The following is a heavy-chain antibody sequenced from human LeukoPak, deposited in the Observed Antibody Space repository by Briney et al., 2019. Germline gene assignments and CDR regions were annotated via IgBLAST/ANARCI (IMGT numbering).Heavy chain of an antibody. CDR2: IKSKSVGETT. CDR3: TAHSGNDLRS. Sequence: GSLRLSYATSGLTFTSAWLTWVRQAPGKGLEWVGRIKSKSVGETTDYAAPVKGRFTISRDDSENTLYLQMNSLKTEDTAVYYCTAHSGNDLRSWGQGTLVAVSS. V-gene: IGHV3-15*01. CDR1: GLTFTSAW. D-gene: IGHD5-12*01. J-gene: IGHJ5*02.